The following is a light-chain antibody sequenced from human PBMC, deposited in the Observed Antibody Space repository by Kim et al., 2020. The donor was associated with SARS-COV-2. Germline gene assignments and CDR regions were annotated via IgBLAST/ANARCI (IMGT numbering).Light chain of an antibody. J-gene: IGLJ3*02. CDR1: NIGSKG. CDR3: QVWDVGHPV. CDR2: YVS. V-gene: IGLV3-21*04. Sequence: SVAPGQTARITCGGNNIGSKGVHLCQQKPGQAPELVIYYVSDRPSGIPERFSGSKSGNTATLTINRVEAGDEADYFCQVWDVGHPVFCGGTKLRVL.